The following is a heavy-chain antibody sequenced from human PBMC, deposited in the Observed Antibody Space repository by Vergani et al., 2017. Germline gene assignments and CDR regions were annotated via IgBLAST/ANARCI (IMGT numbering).Heavy chain of an antibody. CDR2: IKSDGSIT. CDR3: ARARCIETCYMSNWLDS. D-gene: IGHD3-9*01. J-gene: IGHJ5*01. V-gene: IGHV3-74*03. CDR1: GFSFNSYC. Sequence: DVHLAQSGGGFFQPWGSLRLSCSASGFSFNSYCMHWVRQVPGKGLLWVSRIKSDGSITAYADSVKGRFTISRDNAQNTLYLQMNSLRVEDTGVYYCARARCIETCYMSNWLDSWGQGTLVTVSS.